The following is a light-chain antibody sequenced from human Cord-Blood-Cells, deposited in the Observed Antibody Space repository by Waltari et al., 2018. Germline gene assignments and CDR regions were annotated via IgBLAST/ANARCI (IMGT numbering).Light chain of an antibody. Sequence: QSALTQPRPVSGSPGQSVPISCPGTSSDVGGYYYVAWYQQHPGKAPKLMSYDVSKQPSGVPDRFSGSKSGNTASLTISGLQAEDEADYYCCSYAGSYTYVFGTGTKVTVL. CDR3: CSYAGSYTYV. CDR2: DVS. V-gene: IGLV2-11*01. CDR1: SSDVGGYYY. J-gene: IGLJ1*01.